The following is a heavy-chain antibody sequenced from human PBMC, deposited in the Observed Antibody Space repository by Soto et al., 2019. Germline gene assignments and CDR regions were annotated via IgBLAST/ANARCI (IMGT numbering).Heavy chain of an antibody. V-gene: IGHV3-48*02. Sequence: EVQLVESGGGLVQPGGSLGLSCSASGFTFRVYSMNWVRQAPGKGLEWVSYITSDERTIHYADSVKGRFTISRDNAKYSVYLQMTSLRDEDTAVYYCARSVEGHFDFWGQGILVTVSS. J-gene: IGHJ4*01. CDR2: ITSDERTI. CDR1: GFTFRVYS. D-gene: IGHD6-19*01. CDR3: ARSVEGHFDF.